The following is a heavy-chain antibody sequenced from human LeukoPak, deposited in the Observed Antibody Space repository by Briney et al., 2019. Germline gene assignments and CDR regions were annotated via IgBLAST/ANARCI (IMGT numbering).Heavy chain of an antibody. CDR2: ISSSDGSTI. J-gene: IGHJ4*02. V-gene: IGHV3-48*03. Sequence: PGGSLRLSCAASGFTFSSYEMNWVRQAPGKGLEWVSYISSSDGSTIYYADSVKGRFTISRDNAKSSLYLQMDSLRAEDTAVYYCARDADRGRPSDYWGQGTLVTVSS. D-gene: IGHD3-22*01. CDR3: ARDADRGRPSDY. CDR1: GFTFSSYE.